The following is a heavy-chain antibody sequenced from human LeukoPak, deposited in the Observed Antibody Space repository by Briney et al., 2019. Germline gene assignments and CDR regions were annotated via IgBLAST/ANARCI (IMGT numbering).Heavy chain of an antibody. V-gene: IGHV4-59*08. J-gene: IGHJ4*02. CDR1: GGSISTYY. CDR2: IYYSGST. D-gene: IGHD6-13*01. Sequence: SETLSLTCSVSGGSISTYYWSWIRQPPGKGLEWIGYIYYSGSTNYNPSLKSRVTISVDTSKNQFSLKLSSVTAADTAVYYCARLVAVYSSSRTYYFDYWGQGTLVTVSS. CDR3: ARLVAVYSSSRTYYFDY.